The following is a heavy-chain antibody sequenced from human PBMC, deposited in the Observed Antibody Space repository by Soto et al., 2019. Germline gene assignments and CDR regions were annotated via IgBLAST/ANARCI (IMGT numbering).Heavy chain of an antibody. CDR3: ASRNLRHYYGSGPKSY. CDR1: GFTFSSYS. D-gene: IGHD3-10*01. J-gene: IGHJ4*02. V-gene: IGHV3-21*01. CDR2: ISSSSSYI. Sequence: GGPLRLSCAASGFTFSSYSMNWVRQAPGKGLEWVSSISSSSSYIYYADSVKGRFTISRDNAKNSLYLQMNSLRAEDTAVYYCASRNLRHYYGSGPKSYWGQGTLVTVSS.